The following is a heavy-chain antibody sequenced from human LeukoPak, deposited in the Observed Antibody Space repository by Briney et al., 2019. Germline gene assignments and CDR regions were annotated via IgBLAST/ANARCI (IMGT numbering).Heavy chain of an antibody. CDR2: ISGSGGST. D-gene: IGHD3-22*01. CDR3: AEPEGGYYDIRPD. Sequence: GGSLKLSCAASGFTFSNYNFYWVRQAPGKGLEWVSAISGSGGSTYYADSVKGRFTISRDNSKNTLYLQMNSLRAEDTAVYYCAEPEGGYYDIRPDWGQGTLVTVSS. V-gene: IGHV3-23*01. CDR1: GFTFSNYN. J-gene: IGHJ4*02.